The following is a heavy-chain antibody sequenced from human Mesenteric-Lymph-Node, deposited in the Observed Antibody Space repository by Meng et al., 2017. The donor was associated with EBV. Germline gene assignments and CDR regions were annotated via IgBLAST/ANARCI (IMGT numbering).Heavy chain of an antibody. CDR2: ISDSGDS. CDR1: GVVFSTYF. J-gene: IGHJ5*02. D-gene: IGHD3-22*01. CDR3: ARVWGYSYESSGYGWFGP. V-gene: IGHV4-59*01. Sequence: VERRESGPGLVKPLEILSLTCMVSGVVFSTYFSSWIRQSPGKGLEWIGHISDSGDSNYHPSLKGRVTISVDWSKNQFSLRLTSLTAADTAVYYCARVWGYSYESSGYGWFGPWGQGTLVTVSS.